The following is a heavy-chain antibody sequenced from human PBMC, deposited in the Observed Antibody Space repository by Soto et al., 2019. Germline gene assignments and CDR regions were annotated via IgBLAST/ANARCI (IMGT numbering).Heavy chain of an antibody. CDR3: ATRMYSSSALFDY. CDR2: INHSGST. Sequence: SETLSLTCAVYGGSFSGYYWSWIRQPPGKGLEWIGEINHSGSTNYNPSLKSRVTISLDTSKNQFSLKLSSVTAADTAVYYCATRMYSSSALFDYWGQGTLVTVSS. D-gene: IGHD6-6*01. J-gene: IGHJ4*02. CDR1: GGSFSGYY. V-gene: IGHV4-34*01.